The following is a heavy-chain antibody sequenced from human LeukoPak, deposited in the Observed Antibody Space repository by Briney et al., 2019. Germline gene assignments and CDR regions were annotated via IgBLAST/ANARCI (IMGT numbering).Heavy chain of an antibody. Sequence: GGSLRLSCAASGFTFSSYEMNWVRQAPGKGLEWVSYISSSGSTIYYADSVKGRFTMSRDNAENSLYLQMNSLRAEDTALYYCARVGSSGYYGAFDIWGQGTMVTVSS. CDR2: ISSSGSTI. V-gene: IGHV3-48*03. CDR3: ARVGSSGYYGAFDI. D-gene: IGHD3-22*01. J-gene: IGHJ3*02. CDR1: GFTFSSYE.